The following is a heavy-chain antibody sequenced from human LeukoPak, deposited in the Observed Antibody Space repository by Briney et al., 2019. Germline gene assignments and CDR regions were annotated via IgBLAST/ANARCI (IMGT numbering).Heavy chain of an antibody. CDR2: ISSSSSTI. CDR3: ATHWGYYYDSSGYDAFDI. CDR1: GFTFSSYS. D-gene: IGHD3-22*01. J-gene: IGHJ3*02. Sequence: PGGSLRLSCAASGFTFSSYSMNWVRQAPGKGLEWVSYISSSSSTIYYADSVKGRFTISRDNAKNSLYLQMNSLRDEDTAVYYCATHWGYYYDSSGYDAFDIWGQGTMATVSS. V-gene: IGHV3-48*02.